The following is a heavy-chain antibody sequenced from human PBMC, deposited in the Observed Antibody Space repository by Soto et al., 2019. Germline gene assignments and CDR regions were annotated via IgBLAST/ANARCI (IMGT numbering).Heavy chain of an antibody. J-gene: IGHJ3*01. D-gene: IGHD1-7*01. CDR1: GFTFNTYV. V-gene: IGHV3-23*01. CDR2: ISYSADKT. Sequence: PGGSLRLSCAASGFTFNTYVMNWVRQAPGKGLEWVSTISYSADKTHYADSVKGRFTISRDNSRDTLFLQMNSLRAHDAAVYYCARRARTATTNWGAFDVWGQGTMVTVSS. CDR3: ARRARTATTNWGAFDV.